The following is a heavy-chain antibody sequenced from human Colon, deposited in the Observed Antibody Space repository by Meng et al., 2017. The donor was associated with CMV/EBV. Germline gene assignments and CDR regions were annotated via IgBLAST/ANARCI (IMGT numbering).Heavy chain of an antibody. CDR1: GFTFSSYW. V-gene: IGHV3-7*01. CDR2: IKQDGSEK. D-gene: IGHD2-2*02. Sequence: GGSLRLSCAASGFTFSSYWMSWVRQAPGKGLEWVANIKQDGSEKYYVDSVKGRFTISRDNAKNSLYLQMNSLRAEDTAVYYCAREVVVVPAAIDWFDPWGQGTLVTVSS. CDR3: AREVVVVPAAIDWFDP. J-gene: IGHJ5*02.